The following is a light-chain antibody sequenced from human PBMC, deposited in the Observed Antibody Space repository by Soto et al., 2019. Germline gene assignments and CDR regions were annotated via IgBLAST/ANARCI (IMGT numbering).Light chain of an antibody. V-gene: IGKV3-15*01. J-gene: IGKJ5*01. CDR1: HIVASS. CDR3: QQYHYWPIT. Sequence: ERVMTQSPCTLSDSPWERFTLSCMASHIVASSVAWYQQKPGQAPRLILYGASTRATGFPGRFSGRGAGKEFTLTISSLQAEVFAVYLCQQYHYWPITFGPGTRLEIK. CDR2: GAS.